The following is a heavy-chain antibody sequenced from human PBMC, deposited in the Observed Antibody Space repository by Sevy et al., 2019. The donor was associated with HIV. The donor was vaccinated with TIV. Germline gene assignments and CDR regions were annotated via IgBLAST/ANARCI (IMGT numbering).Heavy chain of an antibody. Sequence: SETLSLTCPVSGDSIVDYYWSWIRQPPGKGLEWIGYIHNRGRYNYNPSLKSRVTISGDASKNQFSLKLSSVTAADTAVYYCARDTSGYSSGWYPYYHYYGTDVWGQGTTVTVSS. J-gene: IGHJ6*02. D-gene: IGHD6-19*01. V-gene: IGHV4-59*01. CDR1: GDSIVDYY. CDR2: IHNRGRY. CDR3: ARDTSGYSSGWYPYYHYYGTDV.